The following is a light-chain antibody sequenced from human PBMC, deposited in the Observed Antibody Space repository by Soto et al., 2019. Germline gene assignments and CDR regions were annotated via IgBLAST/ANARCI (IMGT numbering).Light chain of an antibody. J-gene: IGKJ1*01. V-gene: IGKV1-5*01. CDR2: DAS. Sequence: EIQVTQSPSALSASVGDRVTCTCRASQSISSWLAWYQQKPGKAPKLLIYDASTLQSGVPSRYSGSGSGTEFTLSISSLQPEDFATYFCQQTFNAPRTFGHGTKV. CDR3: QQTFNAPRT. CDR1: QSISSW.